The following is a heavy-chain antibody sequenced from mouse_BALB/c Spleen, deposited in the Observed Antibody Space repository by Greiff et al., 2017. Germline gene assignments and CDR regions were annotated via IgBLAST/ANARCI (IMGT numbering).Heavy chain of an antibody. V-gene: IGHV3-6*02. CDR3: AIMITTSFAY. CDR2: ISYDGSN. J-gene: IGHJ3*01. Sequence: DVKLQESGPGLVKPSQSLSLTCSVTGYSITSGYYWNWIRQFPGNKLEWMGYISYDGSNNYNPSLKNRISITRDTSKNQFFLKLNSVTTEDTATYYCAIMITTSFAYWGQGTLVTVSA. D-gene: IGHD2-4*01. CDR1: GYSITSGYY.